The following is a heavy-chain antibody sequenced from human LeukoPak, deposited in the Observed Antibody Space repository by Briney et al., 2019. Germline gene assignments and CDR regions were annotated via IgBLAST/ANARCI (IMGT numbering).Heavy chain of an antibody. CDR1: GGSISSGGYY. CDR3: AREEEGSSWYKYFQH. CDR2: INHSGST. D-gene: IGHD6-13*01. Sequence: PSETLSLTCTVSGGSISSGGYYWSWIRQPPGKGLEWIGEINHSGSTNYNPSLKSRITISVETSKNQFSLKLSSVTAADTAVYYCAREEEGSSWYKYFQHWGQGTLVTVSS. J-gene: IGHJ1*01. V-gene: IGHV4-39*07.